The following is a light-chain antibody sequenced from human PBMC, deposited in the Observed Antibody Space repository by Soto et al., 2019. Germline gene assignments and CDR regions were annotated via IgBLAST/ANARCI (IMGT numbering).Light chain of an antibody. CDR2: GAS. J-gene: IGKJ2*01. Sequence: DIPMTQSPSSLSASVGDRVTISCRASQGIRNDLAWYQQKPGKAPKRLIYGASSLQTGVPSRFSGSGFGTEFTLTISSLQPEDFATYYCLQHNAYPYTFGQGTKLEIK. CDR3: LQHNAYPYT. V-gene: IGKV1-17*01. CDR1: QGIRND.